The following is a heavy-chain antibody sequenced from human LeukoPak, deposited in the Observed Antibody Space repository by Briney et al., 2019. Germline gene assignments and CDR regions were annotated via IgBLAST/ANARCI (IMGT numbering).Heavy chain of an antibody. J-gene: IGHJ6*02. V-gene: IGHV4-31*03. CDR2: IYYSGST. CDR1: GGSISNGGYY. Sequence: SQTLSLTCTVSGGSISNGGYYWSWIRQHPGKGLEWIGYIYYSGSTYYNPSLKSRVTISVDTSKNQFSLKLSSVTAADTAVYYCARDRLVVAAKVYYYYGMDVWGQGTTVTVSS. D-gene: IGHD2-15*01. CDR3: ARDRLVVAAKVYYYYGMDV.